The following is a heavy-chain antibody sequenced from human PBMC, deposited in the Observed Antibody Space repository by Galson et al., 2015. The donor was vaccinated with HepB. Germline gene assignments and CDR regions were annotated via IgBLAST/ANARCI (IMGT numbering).Heavy chain of an antibody. CDR1: GYTFINYY. V-gene: IGHV1-46*01. D-gene: IGHD6-13*01. J-gene: IGHJ4*02. CDR2: INPSGGTT. Sequence: SVKVSCKASGYTFINYYLHWVRQAPGQGFEWMGRINPSGGTTTYAQKFQGRVTMTRDTPSSTVYMELRSLRSADTAVYYCAKCSGSNWFVPHHFDSWGQGTLVTVSS. CDR3: AKCSGSNWFVPHHFDS.